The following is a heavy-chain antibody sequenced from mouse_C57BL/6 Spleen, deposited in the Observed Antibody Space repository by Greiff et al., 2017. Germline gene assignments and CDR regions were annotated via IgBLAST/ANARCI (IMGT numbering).Heavy chain of an antibody. CDR1: GYTFTDYE. V-gene: IGHV1-15*01. Sequence: QVQLKQSGAELVRPGASVTLSCKASGYTFTDYEMHWVKQTPVHGLEWIGAIDPETGGTAYNQKFKGKAILTADKASSTAYMELRSLTSEDSAVYYCTRDPYYGSSYLDYWGQGTTLTVSS. J-gene: IGHJ2*01. CDR3: TRDPYYGSSYLDY. CDR2: IDPETGGT. D-gene: IGHD1-1*01.